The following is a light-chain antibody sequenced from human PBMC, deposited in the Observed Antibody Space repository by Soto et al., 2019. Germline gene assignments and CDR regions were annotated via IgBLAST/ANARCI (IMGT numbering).Light chain of an antibody. V-gene: IGKV1-39*01. CDR1: ETISDY. Sequence: IQMTQSPSSLSASVGDRVTITCRSSETISDYLNWYQHKPGEAPKVLISSASTLRGGVPSRFSGTGPGTDFTLTISSLQPEDVATYYCQQTFSNLLSFGGGTKVEI. CDR2: SAS. CDR3: QQTFSNLLS. J-gene: IGKJ4*01.